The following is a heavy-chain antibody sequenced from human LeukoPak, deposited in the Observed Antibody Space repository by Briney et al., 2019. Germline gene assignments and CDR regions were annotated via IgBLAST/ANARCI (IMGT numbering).Heavy chain of an antibody. D-gene: IGHD2-21*02. Sequence: GESLKISCKASENSFTTSWIGWVRQMPGRGLEWMGIIYPGDSDSRLSPSLQGQVTISADKSISTAYLQWNSLKASDTAMYYCARGHHVVVATATWASDAFDLWGQGTMVTVSS. J-gene: IGHJ3*01. CDR3: ARGHHVVVATATWASDAFDL. CDR2: IYPGDSDS. V-gene: IGHV5-51*01. CDR1: ENSFTTSW.